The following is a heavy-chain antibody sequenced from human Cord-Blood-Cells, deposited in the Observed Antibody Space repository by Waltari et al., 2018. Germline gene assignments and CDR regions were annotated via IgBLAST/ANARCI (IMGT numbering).Heavy chain of an antibody. CDR3: AKERGQLGIFDY. V-gene: IGHV3-30*18. Sequence: QVQLVESGGGVVQPGRSLRLSCAASGFTFSSYGMHWVRQAPGKGLGWVAVISYDGSNKYYADSVKGRFTISRDNSKNTLYLQMNSLRAEDTAVYYCAKERGQLGIFDYWGQGTLVTISS. CDR2: ISYDGSNK. D-gene: IGHD1-1*01. CDR1: GFTFSSYG. J-gene: IGHJ4*02.